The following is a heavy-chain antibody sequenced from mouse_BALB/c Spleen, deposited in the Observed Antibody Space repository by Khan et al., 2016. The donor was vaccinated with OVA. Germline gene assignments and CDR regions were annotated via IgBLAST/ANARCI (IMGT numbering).Heavy chain of an antibody. CDR1: GFTFSRYP. D-gene: IGHD1-1*01. CDR3: ARVNGSSGVDY. V-gene: IGHV5-6-5*01. Sequence: EVELVESGGGLVKPGGSLKLSCAASGFTFSRYPMSWVRQTPEKRLEWVASIGSGGSTYYPDNVKGRFTISRDNARNILYLQMSSLRSEDTAMYFCARVNGSSGVDYWGQVTTLTVSS. CDR2: IGSGGST. J-gene: IGHJ2*01.